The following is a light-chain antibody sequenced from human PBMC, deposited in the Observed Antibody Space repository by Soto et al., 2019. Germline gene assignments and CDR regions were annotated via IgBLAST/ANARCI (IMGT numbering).Light chain of an antibody. J-gene: IGKJ2*01. Sequence: DIQMTQSPSSLSASVGDRVTITCRAGQSISNYLNWYQQKPGKAPNLLIYAASSLQSGVPSRFSGSATGTDFTLTISSLQVEDFATYYCQQSFSSPYTFGQGTNLEIK. CDR2: AAS. CDR1: QSISNY. CDR3: QQSFSSPYT. V-gene: IGKV1-39*01.